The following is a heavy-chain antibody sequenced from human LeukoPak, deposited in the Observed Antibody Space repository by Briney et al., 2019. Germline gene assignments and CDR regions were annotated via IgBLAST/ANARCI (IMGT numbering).Heavy chain of an antibody. CDR1: GGSISSSSYY. J-gene: IGHJ4*02. CDR2: IYYSGST. Sequence: SETLSLTCTVSGGSISSSSYYWGWIRQPPGKGLEWIGSIYYSGSTYYNPSLKSRVTISADTSKNQFSLKLSSVTAADTAVYYCARLSGSYWDFDYWGQGTLVTVSS. CDR3: ARLSGSYWDFDY. V-gene: IGHV4-39*01. D-gene: IGHD1-26*01.